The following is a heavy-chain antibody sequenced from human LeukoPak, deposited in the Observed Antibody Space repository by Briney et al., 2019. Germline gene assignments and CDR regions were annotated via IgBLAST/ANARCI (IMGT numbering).Heavy chain of an antibody. D-gene: IGHD3-22*01. CDR3: ARPYYYDSRIDP. Sequence: SPSQTLSLTCTVSGGSISSGDYYWSWIRRPPGKGLEWIAYMYYSGSTYYNPSLKSRVTMSADTSKNQLSLKLSSVTAADTAVYYCARPYYYDSRIDPWGQGILVTVSS. J-gene: IGHJ5*02. CDR2: MYYSGST. V-gene: IGHV4-30-4*01. CDR1: GGSISSGDYY.